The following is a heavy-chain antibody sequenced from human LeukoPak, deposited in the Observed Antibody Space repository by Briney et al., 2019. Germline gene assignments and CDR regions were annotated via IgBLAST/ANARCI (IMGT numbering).Heavy chain of an antibody. CDR1: GYTFTDYY. V-gene: IGHV1-2*02. CDR3: ARIGYNHHLDY. CDR2: INSNSGGT. D-gene: IGHD5-24*01. Sequence: GASVKVSCKASGYTFTDYYIHWVRQAPGQRLEWMGWINSNSGGTNYAQTFQGRVTMTRDTSITTAYLELSRLRSDDTAVYYCARIGYNHHLDYWGQGTLVTVSS. J-gene: IGHJ4*02.